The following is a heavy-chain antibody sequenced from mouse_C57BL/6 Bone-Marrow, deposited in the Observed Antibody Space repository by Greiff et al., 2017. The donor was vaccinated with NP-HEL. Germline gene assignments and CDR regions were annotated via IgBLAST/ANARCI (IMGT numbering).Heavy chain of an antibody. V-gene: IGHV14-1*01. CDR3: TTVVATPYAMDY. D-gene: IGHD1-1*01. J-gene: IGHJ4*01. Sequence: EVQLQQSGAELVRPGASVKLSCTASGFNIKDYYMHWVKQRPEQGLEWIGRIDPEDGDTEYAPKFQGKATMTADTSSNTAYLQLSSLTSEDTAVYYCTTVVATPYAMDYWGQGTSVTVSS. CDR2: IDPEDGDT. CDR1: GFNIKDYY.